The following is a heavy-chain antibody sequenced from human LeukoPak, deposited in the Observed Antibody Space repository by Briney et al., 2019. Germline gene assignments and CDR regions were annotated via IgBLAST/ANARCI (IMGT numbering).Heavy chain of an antibody. CDR3: ARGYCSGGSCYSDWSWFDP. V-gene: IGHV4-34*01. Sequence: SETLSLTCAVYGGSFSGYYGSWIRQPPGKGLGWIGAINHSGSTNYNPSLKSRVTISVDTSKNQFSLKLSSVAAADTAVYYCARGYCSGGSCYSDWSWFDPWGQGTLVTASS. J-gene: IGHJ5*02. CDR1: GGSFSGYY. D-gene: IGHD2-15*01. CDR2: INHSGST.